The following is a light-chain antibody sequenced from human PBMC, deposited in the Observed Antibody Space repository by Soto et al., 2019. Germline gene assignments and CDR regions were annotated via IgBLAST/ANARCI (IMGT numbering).Light chain of an antibody. CDR2: YAS. Sequence: DIQLTQSPSILSASVGDRVTITCRARQSVRSWLAWYQQKPGKAPNLLIYYASNLASGVPSRFSGSGSGTEYTLSISSLQPEDFATYFCQQYNSHSLYSWGQGTKLEIK. V-gene: IGKV1-5*01. CDR1: QSVRSW. CDR3: QQYNSHSLYS. J-gene: IGKJ2*01.